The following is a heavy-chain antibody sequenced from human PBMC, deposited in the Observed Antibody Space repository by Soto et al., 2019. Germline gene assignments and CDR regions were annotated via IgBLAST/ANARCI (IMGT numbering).Heavy chain of an antibody. CDR1: GGTFSSYT. V-gene: IGHV1-69*02. CDR2: IIPILGIA. Sequence: ASVKVSCKASGGTFSSYTISWVRQAPGQGLEWMGRIIPILGIANYAQKFQGRVTITADNSTSAAYMELSSLRSEDTAVYYCARVRYSNYPFDYYYMDVWGKGTTVTVSS. J-gene: IGHJ6*03. D-gene: IGHD4-4*01. CDR3: ARVRYSNYPFDYYYMDV.